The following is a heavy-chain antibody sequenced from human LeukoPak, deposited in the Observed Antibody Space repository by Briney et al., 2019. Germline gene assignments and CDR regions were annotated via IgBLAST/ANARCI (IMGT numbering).Heavy chain of an antibody. J-gene: IGHJ4*02. V-gene: IGHV3-74*01. CDR1: GFTFSDFW. CDR3: AKDMIRGASDH. D-gene: IGHD3-10*01. Sequence: GGSLRISCAASGFTFSDFWMHWFRQVPGKGLMWVSHINKDGRATNYADSVKGRFFMSRHNAKNTLYLQMNSLRDEDTALYYCAKDMIRGASDHWGQGILVTVSS. CDR2: INKDGRAT.